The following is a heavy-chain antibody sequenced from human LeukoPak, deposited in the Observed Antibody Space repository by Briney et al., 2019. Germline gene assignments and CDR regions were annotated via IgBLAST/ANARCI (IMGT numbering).Heavy chain of an antibody. CDR3: ARDFIAARPDYYYYMDV. V-gene: IGHV1-3*01. CDR1: GYTFTSYA. Sequence: ASVKVSCKASGYTFTSYAMHWVRQAPGQRLEWMGWINAGNGNTKYSQKFQGRVTITRDTSASTAYMELSSLRSEDTAVYYCARDFIAARPDYYYYMDVWGKGTTVTVSS. D-gene: IGHD6-6*01. J-gene: IGHJ6*03. CDR2: INAGNGNT.